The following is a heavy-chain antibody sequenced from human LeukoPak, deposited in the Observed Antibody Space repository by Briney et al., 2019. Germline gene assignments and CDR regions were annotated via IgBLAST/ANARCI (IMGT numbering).Heavy chain of an antibody. V-gene: IGHV3-66*02. Sequence: GGSLRLSCAASGFTFSSYGMSWVRQAPGKGLEWVSVIYSGGSTYYADSVKGRFTISRDNSKNTLYLHMNRLRAEDTAVYYCAKDPNRYDSSIYYCAYWGQGTLVTVSS. J-gene: IGHJ4*02. CDR2: IYSGGST. CDR1: GFTFSSYG. CDR3: AKDPNRYDSSIYYCAY. D-gene: IGHD3-22*01.